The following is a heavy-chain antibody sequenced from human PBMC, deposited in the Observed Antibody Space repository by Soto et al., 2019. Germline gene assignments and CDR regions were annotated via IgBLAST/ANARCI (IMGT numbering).Heavy chain of an antibody. CDR2: ISYDGSNK. J-gene: IGHJ4*02. Sequence: GGSLRLSCAASGFTFSSYGMHWVRQAPGKGLEWVAVISYDGSNKYYADSVKGRFTISRDNSKNTLYLQMNSLRAEDTAVYYCAKEDSYYDFWSGYNRYFDYWGQGTRVTVSS. V-gene: IGHV3-30*18. D-gene: IGHD3-3*01. CDR1: GFTFSSYG. CDR3: AKEDSYYDFWSGYNRYFDY.